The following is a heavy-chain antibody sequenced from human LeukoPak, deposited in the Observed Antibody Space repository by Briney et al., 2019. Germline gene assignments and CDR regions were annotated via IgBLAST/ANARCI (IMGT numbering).Heavy chain of an antibody. D-gene: IGHD6-19*01. V-gene: IGHV4-34*01. Sequence: SETLSLTCAVYGGSFSGYYWSWIRQPPGKGLEWLGEINHSGSTNYNPSLKSRVTISVDTSKNQFSLKLSSVTAADTAVYYCARGWNSGWYFGYWGQGTLVTVSS. CDR2: INHSGST. CDR3: ARGWNSGWYFGY. CDR1: GGSFSGYY. J-gene: IGHJ4*02.